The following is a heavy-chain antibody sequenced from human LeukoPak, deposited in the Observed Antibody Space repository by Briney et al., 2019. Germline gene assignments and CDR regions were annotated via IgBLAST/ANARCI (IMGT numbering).Heavy chain of an antibody. CDR1: GDSISSFY. V-gene: IGHV4-59*08. CDR2: IHYSGNS. D-gene: IGHD2-8*01. Sequence: PSETLPLTCSVSGDSISSFYWNWIRQSPGKGLEWIGNIHYSGNSNYNPSLKSRVTISIDPSRKQFFLKLCSVTAADTAVYYCVLAPNSNWFDFWGQGTQVTVSS. J-gene: IGHJ5*01. CDR3: VLAPNSNWFDF.